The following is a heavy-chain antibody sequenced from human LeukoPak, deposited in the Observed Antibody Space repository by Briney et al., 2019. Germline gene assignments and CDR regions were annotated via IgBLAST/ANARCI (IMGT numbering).Heavy chain of an antibody. CDR2: ISADGGST. Sequence: GGSLRLSCVASGLNLDDSAMHWVRQAPGKGLEWVSLISADGGSTFSADSVKGRFSISGDNSKNSLYLQMNSLRSEDTAMYYCAKESGKFDYWGQGTLVAVSS. CDR3: AKESGKFDY. J-gene: IGHJ4*02. V-gene: IGHV3-43*02. CDR1: GLNLDDSA.